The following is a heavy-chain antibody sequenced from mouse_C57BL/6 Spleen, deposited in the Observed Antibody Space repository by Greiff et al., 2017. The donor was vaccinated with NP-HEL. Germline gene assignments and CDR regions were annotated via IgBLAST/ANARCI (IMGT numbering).Heavy chain of an antibody. CDR2: ISDGGSYT. CDR3: ARDYYGSNFDY. J-gene: IGHJ2*01. V-gene: IGHV5-4*01. CDR1: GFTFSSYA. Sequence: EVKVEESGGGLVKPGGSLKLSCAASGFTFSSYAMSWVRQTPEKRLEWVATISDGGSYTYYPDNVKGRFTISRDNAKNNLYLQMSHLKSEDTAMYYCARDYYGSNFDYWGQGTTLTVSS. D-gene: IGHD1-1*01.